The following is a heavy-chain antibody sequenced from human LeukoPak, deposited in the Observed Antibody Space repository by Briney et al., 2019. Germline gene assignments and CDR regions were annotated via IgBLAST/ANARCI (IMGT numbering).Heavy chain of an antibody. J-gene: IGHJ3*02. CDR1: GFTVSGTY. Sequence: PGGSLRLSCAASGFTVSGTYMNWVRQAPGMGLEWVSVINTGGNTYYADSVKGRFTISRDNSKNTLYLQMNSLRAEDTAVYYCAKVESATIFIGAFDIWGQGTMVTVSS. D-gene: IGHD3-3*01. V-gene: IGHV3-53*01. CDR3: AKVESATIFIGAFDI. CDR2: INTGGNT.